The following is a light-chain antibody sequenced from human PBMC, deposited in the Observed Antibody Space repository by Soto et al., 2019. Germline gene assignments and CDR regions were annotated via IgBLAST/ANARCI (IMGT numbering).Light chain of an antibody. CDR1: RSGSAGY. V-gene: IGKV3D-20*02. Sequence: EIVLTQSPGTLSLSPGERATLSCGAGRSGSAGYLAWYQQKPGKAPKLLIFGASYRATGIPDRFSGSGSGTDFTLTISSLEPEDSAVYYCQQRHMWPITFGQGTRLEIK. CDR3: QQRHMWPIT. J-gene: IGKJ5*01. CDR2: GAS.